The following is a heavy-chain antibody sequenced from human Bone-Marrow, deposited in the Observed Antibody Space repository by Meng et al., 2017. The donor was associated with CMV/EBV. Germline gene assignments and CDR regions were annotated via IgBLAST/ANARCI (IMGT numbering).Heavy chain of an antibody. Sequence: SLKISCAASGFTFDDYAMHWVRQAPGKGLEWVSGISWNSGSIGYADSVKGRFTISRDNAKNTLYLQMNSLRAEDTAVYYCASSVMDVWGQGTTVTVSS. V-gene: IGHV3-9*01. CDR3: ASSVMDV. CDR2: ISWNSGSI. J-gene: IGHJ6*02. CDR1: GFTFDDYA.